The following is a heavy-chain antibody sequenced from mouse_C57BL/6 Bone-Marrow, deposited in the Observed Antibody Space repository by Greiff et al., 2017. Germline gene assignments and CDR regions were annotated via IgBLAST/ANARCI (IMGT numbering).Heavy chain of an antibody. J-gene: IGHJ3*01. D-gene: IGHD2-4*01. Sequence: EVKLLESGGDLVKPGGSLKLSCAASGFTFSSYGMSWVRQTPDKRLEWVATISSGGSYTYYPDSVKGRFTISRDNAKNTLYLQMSSLKSEDTAMYYCARHPYYDYDGGFAYWGQGTLVTVSA. CDR2: ISSGGSYT. CDR3: ARHPYYDYDGGFAY. CDR1: GFTFSSYG. V-gene: IGHV5-6*01.